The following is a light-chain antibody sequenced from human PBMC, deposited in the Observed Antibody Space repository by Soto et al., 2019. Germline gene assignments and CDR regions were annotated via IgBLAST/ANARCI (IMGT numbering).Light chain of an antibody. J-gene: IGKJ2*01. Sequence: DIVLTQTRLSSPVTLGQPASISCRSSQSLVHIDGNTYFNWLQQRPGQPPRLLIYKISNRFPGVPDRCSGSGAGTDDTLKISRVEAEDVRVYYCMQATQSYPFGQGTRLEIK. V-gene: IGKV2-24*01. CDR1: QSLVHIDGNTY. CDR3: MQATQSYP. CDR2: KIS.